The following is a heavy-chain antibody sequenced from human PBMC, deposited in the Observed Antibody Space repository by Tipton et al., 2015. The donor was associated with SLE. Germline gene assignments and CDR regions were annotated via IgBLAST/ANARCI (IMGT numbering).Heavy chain of an antibody. CDR1: GFTFSDYY. CDR2: INGSDNTI. J-gene: IGHJ5*02. D-gene: IGHD1-26*01. Sequence: SLRLSCAASGFTFSDYYMSWIRQAPGKGLEWISYINGSDNTIFYAGSVKGRFTISRDNAKNSLYLEMNSLRAEDTAIYYCARDREQVIPGSGWFPPWGQGTLVTVSS. CDR3: ARDREQVIPGSGWFPP. V-gene: IGHV3-11*01.